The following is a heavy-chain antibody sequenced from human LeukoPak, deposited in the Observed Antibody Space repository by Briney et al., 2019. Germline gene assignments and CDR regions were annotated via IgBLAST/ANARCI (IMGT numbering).Heavy chain of an antibody. CDR3: AKDYYDSSGYYYGIDY. V-gene: IGHV3-23*01. Sequence: GGSLRLSCAASGFTFSSYAMSWVRQAPGKGLEWVSAISGSGGSTYYADSVKGRFTISRDNSKNTLYLQMNSLRAEDTAVYYCAKDYYDSSGYYYGIDYWGQGTLVTVSS. D-gene: IGHD3-22*01. CDR2: ISGSGGST. CDR1: GFTFSSYA. J-gene: IGHJ4*02.